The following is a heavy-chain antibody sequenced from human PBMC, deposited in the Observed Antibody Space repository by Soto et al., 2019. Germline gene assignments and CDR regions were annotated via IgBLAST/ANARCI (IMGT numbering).Heavy chain of an antibody. CDR1: GYTFTSYG. CDR2: ISAYNGNT. Sequence: ASVKVSCKASGYTFTSYGISWVRQAPGQGLEWMGWISAYNGNTNYAQKLQGRVTMTTDTSTSTAYMELRSLRSDDTAVYYCARKYYDYIWGSYAEHDAFDIWGQGTMVTVSS. V-gene: IGHV1-18*01. CDR3: ARKYYDYIWGSYAEHDAFDI. D-gene: IGHD3-16*01. J-gene: IGHJ3*02.